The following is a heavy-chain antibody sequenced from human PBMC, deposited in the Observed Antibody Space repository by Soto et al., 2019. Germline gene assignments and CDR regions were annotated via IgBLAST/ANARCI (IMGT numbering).Heavy chain of an antibody. CDR2: IYYSGST. CDR1: GGSISSSSYY. V-gene: IGHV4-39*01. J-gene: IGHJ4*02. CDR3: ARTLSLERVIDY. Sequence: KPSETLSLTCTVSGGSISSSSYYWGWIRQPPGKGLEWIGSIYYSGSTYYNPSLKSRVTISVDTSKNQFSLKLSSVTAADTAVYYCARTLSLERVIDYWGQGTLVTVSS. D-gene: IGHD1-1*01.